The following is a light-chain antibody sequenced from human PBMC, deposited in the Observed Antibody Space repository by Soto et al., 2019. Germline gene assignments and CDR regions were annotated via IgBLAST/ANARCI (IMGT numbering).Light chain of an antibody. CDR2: DVS. CDR3: SSFTTSTTFV. CDR1: TSDVGRYDY. Sequence: QSALAQPASVSGSPGQSITISCTGTTSDVGRYDYVSWFQQHPGKAPKLIIYDVSHWPSGVSDRFSGSKSGNTASVTISGLQAEGEADYYCSSFTTSTTFVFGTGTKLTVL. V-gene: IGLV2-14*03. J-gene: IGLJ1*01.